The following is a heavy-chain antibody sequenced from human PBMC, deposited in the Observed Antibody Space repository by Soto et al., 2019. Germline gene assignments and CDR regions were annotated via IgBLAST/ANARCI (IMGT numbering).Heavy chain of an antibody. CDR2: ICSSSSYI. V-gene: IGHV3-21*01. CDR1: GFTFSSYS. Sequence: GCPGLSCAASGFTFSSYSMNWVRQARGKGLEWVSSICSSSSYIYHADSVKGRFKISRDNAKNSMYLQMNSLRAEDTAVYYCARVVGKGWNCIDYWGKGTLVTVSS. J-gene: IGHJ4*02. CDR3: ARVVGKGWNCIDY. D-gene: IGHD1-7*01.